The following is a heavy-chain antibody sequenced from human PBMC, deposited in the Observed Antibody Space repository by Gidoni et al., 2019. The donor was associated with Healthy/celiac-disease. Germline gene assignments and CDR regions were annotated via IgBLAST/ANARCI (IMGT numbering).Heavy chain of an antibody. V-gene: IGHV3-43*01. CDR1: GFTFDDYT. J-gene: IGHJ6*02. CDR2: ISWDGGST. Sequence: EVQLVESGGVVVQPGGSLRLSCAAPGFTFDDYTMHWVRQAPGKGLEWVSLISWDGGSTYYADSVKGRFTISRDNSKNSLYLQMNSLRTEDTALYYCAKDHLGAHHYGMDVWCQGTTVTVSS. CDR3: AKDHLGAHHYGMDV.